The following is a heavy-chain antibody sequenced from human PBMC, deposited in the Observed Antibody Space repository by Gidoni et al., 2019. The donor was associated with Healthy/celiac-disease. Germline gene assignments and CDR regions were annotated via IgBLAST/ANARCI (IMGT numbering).Heavy chain of an antibody. J-gene: IGHJ6*02. CDR3: ARAPGITMVRGDAYGMDV. CDR2: ST. D-gene: IGHD3-10*01. Sequence: STYYNPSLKSRVTISVDTSKNQFSLKLSSVTAADTAVYYCARAPGITMVRGDAYGMDVWGQGTTVTVSS. V-gene: IGHV4-31*02.